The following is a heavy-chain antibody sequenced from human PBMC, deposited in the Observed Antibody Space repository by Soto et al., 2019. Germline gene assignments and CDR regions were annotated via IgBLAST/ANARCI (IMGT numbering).Heavy chain of an antibody. Sequence: SLRLSCAASGFTFSSYGMHWVRQAPGKGLEWVAVISYDGSNKYYADSVKGRFTISRDNSKNTLYLQMNSLRAEDTAVYYCAKGLVLRYFDWLLNPPPSFYGMDVWGQGTTVTVSS. J-gene: IGHJ6*02. CDR2: ISYDGSNK. V-gene: IGHV3-30*18. CDR3: AKGLVLRYFDWLLNPPPSFYGMDV. CDR1: GFTFSSYG. D-gene: IGHD3-9*01.